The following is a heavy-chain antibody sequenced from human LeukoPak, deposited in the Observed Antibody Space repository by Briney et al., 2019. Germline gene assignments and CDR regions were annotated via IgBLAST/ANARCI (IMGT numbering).Heavy chain of an antibody. V-gene: IGHV3-11*06. CDR3: ARDNRREAGDIVVVVAAPYY. D-gene: IGHD2-15*01. J-gene: IGHJ4*02. Sequence: PGGSLRLSCAASGFTFSDCYMSWIRQAPGKGLEWVSYISSSSSYTNYADSVKGRFTISRDNAKNSLYLQMNSLRAEDTAVYYCARDNRREAGDIVVVVAAPYYWGQGTLVTVSS. CDR1: GFTFSDCY. CDR2: ISSSSSYT.